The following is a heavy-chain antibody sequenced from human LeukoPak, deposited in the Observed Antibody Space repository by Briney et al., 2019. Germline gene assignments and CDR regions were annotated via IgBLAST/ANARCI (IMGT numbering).Heavy chain of an antibody. J-gene: IGHJ4*02. CDR3: ARGPWGSGWYLQDYFDY. CDR2: INHSGST. V-gene: IGHV4-34*01. CDR1: GGSFSGYY. D-gene: IGHD6-19*01. Sequence: SETLSPTCAVYGGSFSGYYWSWIRQPPGKGLEWIGEINHSGSTNYNPSLKSRVTISVDTSKNQFSLKLSSVTAADTAVYYCARGPWGSGWYLQDYFDYWGQGTLVTVSS.